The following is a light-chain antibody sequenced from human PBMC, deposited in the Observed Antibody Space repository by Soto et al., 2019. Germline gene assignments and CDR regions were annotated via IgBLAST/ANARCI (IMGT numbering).Light chain of an antibody. CDR1: NSNIGSNT. V-gene: IGLV1-44*01. J-gene: IGLJ1*01. CDR3: ATWDDSLHGFYV. CDR2: NNN. Sequence: QSVLSQPPSASGTPGQRVTISCSGSNSNIGSNTVDWYRHLPGTAPKLLIYNNNQRPSGVPDRISGSKSGTSASLAISGLQSEDEADYYCATWDDSLHGFYVFGTGTKVTVL.